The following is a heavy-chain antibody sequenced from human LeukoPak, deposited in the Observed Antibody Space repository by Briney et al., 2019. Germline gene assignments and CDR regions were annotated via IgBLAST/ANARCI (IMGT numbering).Heavy chain of an antibody. J-gene: IGHJ4*02. CDR2: ISGSGGST. CDR1: GFTFSSYA. Sequence: GGSLRLSCAASGFTFSSYAMSWVRQAPGKGLEWVSPISGSGGSTYYADSVKGRFTISRDNSKNTLYLQMNSLRAEDTAVYYCAKGPGDYVWGSYRPPIYFDYWGQGTMVTVSS. D-gene: IGHD3-16*02. V-gene: IGHV3-23*01. CDR3: AKGPGDYVWGSYRPPIYFDY.